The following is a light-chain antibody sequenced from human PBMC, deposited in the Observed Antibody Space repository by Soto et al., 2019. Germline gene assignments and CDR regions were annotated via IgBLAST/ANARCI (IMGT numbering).Light chain of an antibody. V-gene: IGKV2-28*01. CDR1: QSLLHSNGRDY. CDR2: LSF. CDR3: KQALHIPYT. Sequence: VLPQTPLSLPVTPGEPASISCRSSQSLLHSNGRDYLDWYLQKPGQSPQLLNYLSFDRASGVPDRFSGSGSGTDFTLKISRVEAEDVGVYYCKQALHIPYTFGQGTKLEIK. J-gene: IGKJ2*01.